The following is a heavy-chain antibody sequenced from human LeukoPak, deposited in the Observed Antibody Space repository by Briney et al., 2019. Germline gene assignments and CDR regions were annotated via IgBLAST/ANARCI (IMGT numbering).Heavy chain of an antibody. CDR1: GYSFTSYW. D-gene: IGHD6-6*01. CDR3: ARLFSSSSGYYYYYMDV. J-gene: IGHJ6*03. Sequence: GESLKISCKGSGYSFTSYWIGWVRQMPGKGLEWMGIIYPGDSDIRYSPSFQGQVTISADKSISTAYLQWSSLKASDTAMYYCARLFSSSSGYYYYYMDVWGQGTTVTVSS. CDR2: IYPGDSDI. V-gene: IGHV5-51*01.